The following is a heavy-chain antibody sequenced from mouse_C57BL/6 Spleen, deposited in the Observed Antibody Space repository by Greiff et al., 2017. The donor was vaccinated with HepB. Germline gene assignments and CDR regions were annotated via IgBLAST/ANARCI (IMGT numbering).Heavy chain of an antibody. J-gene: IGHJ1*03. Sequence: EVQLVESGGGLVKPGGSLKLSCAASGFTFSDYGMHWVRQAPEKGLEWVAYISSGSSTIYYADTVKGRFTISRDNAKNTLFLQMTSLRSEDTAMYYCATYYSNYVPYWYFDVWGTGTTVTVSS. CDR2: ISSGSSTI. CDR3: ATYYSNYVPYWYFDV. CDR1: GFTFSDYG. V-gene: IGHV5-17*01. D-gene: IGHD2-5*01.